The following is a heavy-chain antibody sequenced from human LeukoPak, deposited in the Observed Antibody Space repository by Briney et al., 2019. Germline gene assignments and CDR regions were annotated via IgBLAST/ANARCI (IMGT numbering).Heavy chain of an antibody. Sequence: PGGSLRLSCAASGFTFSSYAMSWVRQAPGKELEWVSAISGSGGSPYYADSVKGRFTISRDNSKNTLYLQMNSLRAEDTAVYYCAKNRIYYYGSGSYFDYWGQGTLVTVSS. CDR3: AKNRIYYYGSGSYFDY. CDR1: GFTFSSYA. CDR2: ISGSGGSP. V-gene: IGHV3-23*01. J-gene: IGHJ4*02. D-gene: IGHD3-10*01.